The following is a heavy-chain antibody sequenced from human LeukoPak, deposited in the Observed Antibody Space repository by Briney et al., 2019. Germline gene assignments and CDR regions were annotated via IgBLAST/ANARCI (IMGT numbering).Heavy chain of an antibody. CDR1: GFTFSSYE. J-gene: IGHJ4*02. CDR2: ISRSASTI. CDR3: ARGYDSGSYYVY. D-gene: IGHD3-22*01. Sequence: GGSLRLSCAASGFTFSSYEMNWVRQAPGKGLEWVSYISRSASTIYYADSVKVRFTISRDNAKNSLYLQMNSLRAEDTAVYYCARGYDSGSYYVYWGQGTLVTVSS. V-gene: IGHV3-48*03.